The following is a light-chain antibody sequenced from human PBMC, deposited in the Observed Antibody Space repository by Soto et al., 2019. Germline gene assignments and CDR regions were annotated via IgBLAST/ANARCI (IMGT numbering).Light chain of an antibody. CDR1: SSDVGGYNY. V-gene: IGLV2-11*01. J-gene: IGLJ2*01. CDR3: CSYAGSYTVV. CDR2: DVS. Sequence: QSALTQARSVSGYPGQSVTISCTGTSSDVGGYNYVSWYQQHPGKAPKLMIYDVSMRPSGVPDRFSGSKSGNTASLTISGLQAEDEADYYCCSYAGSYTVVFGGGTQLTVL.